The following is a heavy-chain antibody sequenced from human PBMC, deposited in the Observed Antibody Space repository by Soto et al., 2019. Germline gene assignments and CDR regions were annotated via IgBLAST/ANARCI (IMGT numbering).Heavy chain of an antibody. D-gene: IGHD3-10*01. V-gene: IGHV1-24*01. CDR3: ATVDGSGSYYRPESIWFDP. J-gene: IGHJ5*02. CDR2: FDPEDGET. Sequence: ASVKVSCKVSGYTLTELSMRWVRQAPGKGLEWMGGFDPEDGETIYAQKFQGRVTMTEDTSTDTAYMELSSLRSEDTAVYYCATVDGSGSYYRPESIWFDPWGQGTLVTVSS. CDR1: GYTLTELS.